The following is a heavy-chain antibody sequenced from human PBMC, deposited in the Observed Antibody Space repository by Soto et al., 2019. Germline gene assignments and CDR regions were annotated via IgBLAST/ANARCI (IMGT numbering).Heavy chain of an antibody. CDR1: GFTFSSFW. Sequence: LRLSCAASGFTFSSFWMHWVRQAPGKGLVWVSRASPDGTSTSYADSVKGRFTISRDNAKNTLYMQMNSLRAEDTAVYYCTRHGSGDYFLFDPWGQGTLVTVSS. V-gene: IGHV3-74*01. CDR2: ASPDGTST. D-gene: IGHD4-17*01. J-gene: IGHJ5*02. CDR3: TRHGSGDYFLFDP.